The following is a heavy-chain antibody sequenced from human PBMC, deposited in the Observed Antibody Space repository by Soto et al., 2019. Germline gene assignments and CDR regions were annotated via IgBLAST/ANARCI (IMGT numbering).Heavy chain of an antibody. Sequence: SETLSLTCTVSGGSISSGDYYWMWIRHPPGKGLEWIGYIYYSGSTYYNPSLKSRVTISVDTSKNQFSLKLSSVTAADTAVYYCARDHSVAAAGGWFDPWGQGTLVTVSS. J-gene: IGHJ5*02. CDR2: IYYSGST. CDR1: GGSISSGDYY. D-gene: IGHD6-13*01. CDR3: ARDHSVAAAGGWFDP. V-gene: IGHV4-30-4*01.